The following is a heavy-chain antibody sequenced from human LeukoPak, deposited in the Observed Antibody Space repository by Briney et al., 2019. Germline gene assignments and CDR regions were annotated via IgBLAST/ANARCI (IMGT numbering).Heavy chain of an antibody. Sequence: SETLSLTCAVYGGSFRGYYWSWIRQPPGKGLEWIGEINHSGSTNYNPSLKSRVTISVDTSKNQFSLKLSSVTAADTAVYYCARGRRVVVVTAIQGGFDYWGQGTLVTVSS. CDR1: GGSFRGYY. D-gene: IGHD2-21*02. J-gene: IGHJ4*02. CDR3: ARGRRVVVVTAIQGGFDY. CDR2: INHSGST. V-gene: IGHV4-34*01.